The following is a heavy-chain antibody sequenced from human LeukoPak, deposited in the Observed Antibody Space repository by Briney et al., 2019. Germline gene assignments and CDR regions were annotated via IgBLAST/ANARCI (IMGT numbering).Heavy chain of an antibody. CDR1: GGPISRYY. Sequence: SETLSLTCTVSGGPISRYYWSWIRQPPGKGLEWIGYIYYTGSTNYNPSLKSRVTISVDTSKNQFSLNLSSVTAADTAVYYCARVIGSGWYETFDYWGQGTLVTVSS. CDR3: ARVIGSGWYETFDY. D-gene: IGHD6-19*01. V-gene: IGHV4-59*01. CDR2: IYYTGST. J-gene: IGHJ4*02.